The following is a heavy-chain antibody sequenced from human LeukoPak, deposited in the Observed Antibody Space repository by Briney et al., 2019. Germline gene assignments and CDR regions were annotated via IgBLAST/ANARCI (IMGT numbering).Heavy chain of an antibody. J-gene: IGHJ4*02. Sequence: SETLSLTXTVSGGSISSYYWSWIRQPPGKGLEWIGYIYYSGSTNYNPSLKSRVTISVDTSKNQFSLKLSSVTAADTAVYYCARDGRGPGDYFDYWGQGTLVTVSS. CDR1: GGSISSYY. CDR3: ARDGRGPGDYFDY. D-gene: IGHD3-10*01. V-gene: IGHV4-59*01. CDR2: IYYSGST.